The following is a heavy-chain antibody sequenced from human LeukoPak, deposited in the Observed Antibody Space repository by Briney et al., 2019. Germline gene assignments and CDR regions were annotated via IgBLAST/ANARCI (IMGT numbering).Heavy chain of an antibody. D-gene: IGHD3-22*01. CDR3: ARVNHYYDISGQPDY. J-gene: IGHJ4*02. Sequence: GASVKVFCKASGYTFPRYYMHWVRQAPGKGLEWMGIINPSGGSTSYAQKFQGRVTMTRDMSTSTVYMELSSLRSEDTAVYYCARVNHYYDISGQPDYWGQGTLVTVSS. CDR1: GYTFPRYY. V-gene: IGHV1-46*01. CDR2: INPSGGST.